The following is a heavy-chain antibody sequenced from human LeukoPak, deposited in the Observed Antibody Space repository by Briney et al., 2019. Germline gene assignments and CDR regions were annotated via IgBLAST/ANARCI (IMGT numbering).Heavy chain of an antibody. D-gene: IGHD3-10*01. Sequence: GGSLRLSCAASGFSFSTYDMHWVRQAPGKGLEWVAVISSDGSHKYWADSVKGRFTISRDNSKNTVYLQMNSLRAEDTAVYFCAKPSHWGDYGSGYFNLWGRGTLVTVSS. J-gene: IGHJ2*01. V-gene: IGHV3-30*18. CDR1: GFSFSTYD. CDR2: ISSDGSHK. CDR3: AKPSHWGDYGSGYFNL.